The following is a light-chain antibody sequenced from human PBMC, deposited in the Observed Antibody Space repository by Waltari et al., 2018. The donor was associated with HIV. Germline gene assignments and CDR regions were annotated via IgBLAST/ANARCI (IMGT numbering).Light chain of an antibody. CDR2: GAS. CDR1: QSVSSTY. V-gene: IGKV3-20*01. Sequence: EIVLTQSPGTLSLSPGDRATLSCRASQSVSSTYLAWYQQKPGQAPRLLIYGASSRATGSPDRFSGRGSGTDFTLTVSRLEPEDFAVYYCQQYGSSPQTFGQGTKVEIK. J-gene: IGKJ1*01. CDR3: QQYGSSPQT.